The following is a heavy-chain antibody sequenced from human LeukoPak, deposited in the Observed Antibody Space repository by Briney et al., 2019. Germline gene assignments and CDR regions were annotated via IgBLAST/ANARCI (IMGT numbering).Heavy chain of an antibody. D-gene: IGHD3-9*01. J-gene: IGHJ4*02. CDR2: IYYSGST. Sequence: SETLSLTCTVSGGSISSGGYYWRWIRQHPGKSLEWIGYIYYSGSTYYNPSLKSRVTISVDTSKNQFSLKLSSVTAADTAVYYCARGFPGGWLKTMFFDYWGQGTLVTVSS. V-gene: IGHV4-31*03. CDR1: GGSISSGGYY. CDR3: ARGFPGGWLKTMFFDY.